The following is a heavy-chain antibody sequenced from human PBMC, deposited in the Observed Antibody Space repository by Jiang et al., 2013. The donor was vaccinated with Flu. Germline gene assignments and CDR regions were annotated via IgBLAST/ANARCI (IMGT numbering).Heavy chain of an antibody. J-gene: IGHJ5*02. D-gene: IGHD3-10*01. CDR1: GFTFSSYA. CDR2: ISYDGSNK. V-gene: IGHV3-30-3*01. CDR3: ARSYYYGSGSYRNWFDP. Sequence: GFTFSSYAMHWVRQXPGKGLEWVAVISYDGSNKYYADSVKGRFTISRDNSKNTLYLQMNSLRAEDTAVYYCARSYYYGSGSYRNWFDPWGQGTLVTVSS.